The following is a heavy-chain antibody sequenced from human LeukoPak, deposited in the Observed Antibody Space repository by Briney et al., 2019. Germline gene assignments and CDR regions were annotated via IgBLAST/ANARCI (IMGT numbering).Heavy chain of an antibody. CDR3: GRGHWGLDY. V-gene: IGHV3-48*03. J-gene: IGHJ4*02. CDR1: GFTFSSYE. D-gene: IGHD7-27*01. CDR2: ISSSGSTI. Sequence: GGSLRLSCAASGFTFSSYEMNWVRQAPGKGLEWVSYISSSGSTIYYADSVKGRFTISRDNAKNSLYLQMNSLRGEDTGIYYCGRGHWGLDYWGQGTLVTVSS.